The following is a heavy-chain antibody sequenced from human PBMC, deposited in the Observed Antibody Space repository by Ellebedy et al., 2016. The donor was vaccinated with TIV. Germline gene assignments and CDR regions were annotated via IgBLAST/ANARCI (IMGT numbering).Heavy chain of an antibody. Sequence: SETLSLTXTVSGGSISSGDYYWSWIRQPPGKGLEWIGYIYYSGSTYYNPSLKSRVTISVDTSKNQFSLKLSSVTAADTAVYYCARVGFSDYVWGSYRLYYFDYWGQGTLVTVSS. D-gene: IGHD3-16*02. CDR1: GGSISSGDYY. V-gene: IGHV4-30-4*01. CDR3: ARVGFSDYVWGSYRLYYFDY. CDR2: IYYSGST. J-gene: IGHJ4*02.